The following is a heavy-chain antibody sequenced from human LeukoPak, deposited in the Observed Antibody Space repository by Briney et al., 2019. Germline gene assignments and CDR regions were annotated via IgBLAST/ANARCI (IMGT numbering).Heavy chain of an antibody. CDR1: GFTFSSYW. D-gene: IGHD2-8*01. V-gene: IGHV3-74*01. CDR2: INSDGSST. CDR3: ARDRHQYVDWFDP. Sequence: GGSLRLSCAASGFTFSSYWMRWVRQAPGKGLVWVSRINSDGSSTSYADSVKGRFTISRDNAKNTLYLQMNSLRAEDTAVYYCARDRHQYVDWFDPWGQGTLVTVSS. J-gene: IGHJ5*02.